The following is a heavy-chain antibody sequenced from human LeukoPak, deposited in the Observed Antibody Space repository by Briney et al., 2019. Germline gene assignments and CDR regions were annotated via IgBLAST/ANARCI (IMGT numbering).Heavy chain of an antibody. D-gene: IGHD2-2*01. V-gene: IGHV1-8*01. CDR1: GYTFTSYD. J-gene: IGHJ4*02. CDR3: ARGRDIVVVPAALSPFDY. CDR2: MNPNSGNT. Sequence: ASVKVSCKASGYTFTSYDINWVRQATGQGLEWMGWMNPNSGNTGYAQKFQGRVTITADESTSTAYMELSSLRSEDTAVYYCARGRDIVVVPAALSPFDYWGQGTLVTVSS.